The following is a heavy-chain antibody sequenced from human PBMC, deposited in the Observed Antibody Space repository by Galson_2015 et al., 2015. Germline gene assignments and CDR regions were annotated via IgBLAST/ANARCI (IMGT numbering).Heavy chain of an antibody. J-gene: IGHJ4*02. CDR2: IWYDGSNK. CDR1: GFTFSSYG. V-gene: IGHV3-33*01. D-gene: IGHD5-12*01. Sequence: SLRLSCAASGFTFSSYGMHWVRQAPGKGLEWVAVIWYDGSNKYYADSVKGRFTISRDNSKNTLYLQMNSLRAEDTAVYYCAMVWLRSKRWGFGYWGQGTLVTVSS. CDR3: AMVWLRSKRWGFGY.